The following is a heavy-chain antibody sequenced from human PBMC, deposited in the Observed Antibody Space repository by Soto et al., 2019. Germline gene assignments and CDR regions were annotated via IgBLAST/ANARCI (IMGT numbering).Heavy chain of an antibody. Sequence: PSETLSLTCTVSGGSISSYYWSWIRQPPGKGLEWIGYIYYSGSTNYNPSLKSRVTISVDTSKNQFSLKLSSVTAADTAVYYCARVGVWGNIAAPLGAFDIWGQGTMVTVS. CDR3: ARVGVWGNIAAPLGAFDI. V-gene: IGHV4-59*01. J-gene: IGHJ3*02. D-gene: IGHD6-6*01. CDR1: GGSISSYY. CDR2: IYYSGST.